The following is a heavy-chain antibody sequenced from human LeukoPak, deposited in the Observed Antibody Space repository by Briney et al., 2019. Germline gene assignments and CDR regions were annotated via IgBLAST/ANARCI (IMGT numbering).Heavy chain of an antibody. CDR2: ISSSSSTI. Sequence: GGSLRLSCAASGFTSSSYSMNWVRQAPGKGLEWVSYISSSSSTIYYADSVKGRFTISRDNAKNSLYLQMNSLRAEDTAVYYCAREVRHGGWYLDYWGQGTPVTVSS. CDR3: AREVRHGGWYLDY. CDR1: GFTSSSYS. J-gene: IGHJ4*02. V-gene: IGHV3-48*04. D-gene: IGHD6-19*01.